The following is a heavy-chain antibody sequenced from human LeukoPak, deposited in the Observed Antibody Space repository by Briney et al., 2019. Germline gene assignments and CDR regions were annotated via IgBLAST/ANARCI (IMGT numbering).Heavy chain of an antibody. Sequence: GGSLRLSCGASGFTFSNYGMHWVRQAPGKGLEWVAFIRYDGTQKYYAESVKGRFTFSRDNSKNTLYLQMNSLRAEDTAVYYCAKTYYDILTGYYLDYWGQGTLVTVSS. D-gene: IGHD3-9*01. CDR1: GFTFSNYG. J-gene: IGHJ4*02. V-gene: IGHV3-30*02. CDR3: AKTYYDILTGYYLDY. CDR2: IRYDGTQK.